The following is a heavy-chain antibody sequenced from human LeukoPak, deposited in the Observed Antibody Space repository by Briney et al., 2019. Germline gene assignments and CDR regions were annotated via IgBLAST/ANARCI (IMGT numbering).Heavy chain of an antibody. V-gene: IGHV4-34*01. Sequence: SETLSLTCAVYGGSFSCYYWSWIRQPPGKGLEWIGEINHSGSTNYNPSLKSRVTISVDTSKNQFSLKLSSVTAADTAVYYCAKKWGNWFDPWGQGTLVTVSS. CDR1: GGSFSCYY. J-gene: IGHJ5*02. D-gene: IGHD1-26*01. CDR3: AKKWGNWFDP. CDR2: INHSGST.